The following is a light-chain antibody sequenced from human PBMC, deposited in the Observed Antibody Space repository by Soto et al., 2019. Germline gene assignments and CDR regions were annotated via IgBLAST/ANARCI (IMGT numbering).Light chain of an antibody. J-gene: IGKJ5*01. CDR2: DAS. CDR3: QQYGSPPIT. CDR1: QTVRNNY. Sequence: FVLAQSPGTLSLSPGERATLSCRASQTVRNNYLAWYQQKPGQAPKLLIHDASSRATGIPDRFSGGGSGTDFILTISRLEPEDFAVYYCQQYGSPPITFGQGTRLEI. V-gene: IGKV3-20*01.